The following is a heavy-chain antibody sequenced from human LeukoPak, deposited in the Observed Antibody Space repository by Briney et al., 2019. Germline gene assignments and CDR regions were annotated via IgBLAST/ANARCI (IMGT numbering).Heavy chain of an antibody. J-gene: IGHJ4*02. CDR1: GFTFSSHA. Sequence: PGGSLRLSCAASGFTFSSHAMAWVRQAPGKGLEWVSAIGGLGSSTYYGDSVKGRFTISRDNSKNTVYLQMDSLRVEDTAVYYCAGDPGVVAFHYFDFWGQGTLITVSS. CDR2: IGGLGSST. D-gene: IGHD3-3*01. V-gene: IGHV3-23*01. CDR3: AGDPGVVAFHYFDF.